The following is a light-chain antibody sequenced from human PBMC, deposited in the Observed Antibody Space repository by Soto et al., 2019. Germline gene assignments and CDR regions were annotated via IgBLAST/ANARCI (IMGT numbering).Light chain of an antibody. Sequence: EIVMTQSPATLSVSPGERATLSCRASQSVSSAYLAWYQHTPGQAPRLLIYGASTRATGIPDRFSGSGSGTDFSLTISRLGPEDFAVYYCQQYGSSPFTFGQGTRLEIK. V-gene: IGKV3-20*01. CDR3: QQYGSSPFT. J-gene: IGKJ5*01. CDR2: GAS. CDR1: QSVSSAY.